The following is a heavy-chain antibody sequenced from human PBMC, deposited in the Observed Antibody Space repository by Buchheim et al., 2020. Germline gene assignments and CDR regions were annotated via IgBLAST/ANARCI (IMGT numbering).Heavy chain of an antibody. V-gene: IGHV4-59*01. CDR2: IYYSGST. Sequence: QVQLQESGPGLVKPSETLSLTCTVSGGSISSYYWSWIRQPPGKGLEWIGYIYYSGSTNYNPSLKSRVTISVATSKNQFSLKLSSVTAADTAVYYCARGSATTVTTRWFDPWGQGTL. D-gene: IGHD4-17*01. CDR3: ARGSATTVTTRWFDP. CDR1: GGSISSYY. J-gene: IGHJ5*02.